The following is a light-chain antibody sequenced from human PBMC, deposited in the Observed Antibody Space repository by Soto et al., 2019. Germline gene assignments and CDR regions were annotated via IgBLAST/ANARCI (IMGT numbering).Light chain of an antibody. CDR1: QDINKN. J-gene: IGKJ4*01. V-gene: IGKV1-33*01. CDR3: QQYDNLPLT. CDR2: DAS. Sequence: DLQMTQSPSSLSASLGDRVTITCQASQDINKNLNWYQQKPGKAPKLLIFDASNLETGVPSRFSGSGSGTDFTFTISSLQPEDVATYSCQQYDNLPLTFGGGTMLEIK.